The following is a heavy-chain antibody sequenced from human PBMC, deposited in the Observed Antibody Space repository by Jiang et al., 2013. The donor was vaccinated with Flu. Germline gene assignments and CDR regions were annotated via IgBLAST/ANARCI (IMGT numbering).Heavy chain of an antibody. CDR3: ARGLQGGMDV. V-gene: IGHV6-1*01. J-gene: IGHJ6*02. CDR2: TYYRSNRSKWYN. CDR1: GDSVSSDSPT. D-gene: IGHD5-24*01. Sequence: QTLSLTCGISGDSVSSDSPTWNWLRQSPSRGLEWLGRTYYRSNRSKWYNDYAVSVEGQISIDPDTSKNQFSLQVNSVTAEDTAVYYCARGLQGGMDVWGQGTTVTVSS.